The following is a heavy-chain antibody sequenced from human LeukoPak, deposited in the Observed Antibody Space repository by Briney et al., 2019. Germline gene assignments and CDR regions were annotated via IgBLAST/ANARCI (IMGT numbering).Heavy chain of an antibody. CDR3: PTAPFPPGEWKQLSY. J-gene: IGHJ4*02. V-gene: IGHV1-2*06. Sequence: SVTVSCKASGYTFTGYYMHWVRQAPGQGLEWMGRINPNSGGTNYAQKFQGRVTMTRDTSISTAYMELSRLRSDAAAVYYFPTAPFPPGEWKQLSYWGQGTLVTVSS. CDR1: GYTFTGYY. CDR2: INPNSGGT. D-gene: IGHD6-13*01.